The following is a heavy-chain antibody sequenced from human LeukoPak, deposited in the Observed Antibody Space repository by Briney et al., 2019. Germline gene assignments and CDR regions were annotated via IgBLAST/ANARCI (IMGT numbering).Heavy chain of an antibody. J-gene: IGHJ3*02. CDR2: IIPIFGTA. CDR1: GGTFSSYA. D-gene: IGHD2-2*01. CDR3: ATKKRTNDDAFDI. V-gene: IGHV1-69*13. Sequence: SVKVSCKASGGTFSSYAISWVRQAPGQGLEWMGGIIPIFGTANYAQKFQGRVTITADESTSTAYMELSSLRSEDTAVYYCATKKRTNDDAFDIWGQGTMVTVSS.